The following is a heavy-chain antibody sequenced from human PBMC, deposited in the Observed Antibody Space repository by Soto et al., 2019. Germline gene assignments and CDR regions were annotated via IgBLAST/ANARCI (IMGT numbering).Heavy chain of an antibody. J-gene: IGHJ3*02. V-gene: IGHV1-2*02. CDR2: INPNIGGT. D-gene: IGHD3-9*01. CDR3: ARDSYFDILTGYSRNAFDI. Sequence: ASVKVFCKASGYTFTGYYMHWVRQAPGQGLEWMGWINPNIGGTNYAQKFHGRVTMTRDTSITTAYMELTRLTSDDTAVYYCARDSYFDILTGYSRNAFDIWGQGTMVTVSS. CDR1: GYTFTGYY.